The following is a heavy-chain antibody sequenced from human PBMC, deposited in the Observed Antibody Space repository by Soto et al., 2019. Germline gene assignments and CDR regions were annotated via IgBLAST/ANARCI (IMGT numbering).Heavy chain of an antibody. Sequence: GGSLRLSCAASGFTFSSYGMHWVRQAPGKGLEWVSYISSSSSTIYYADSVKGRFTISRDNAKNSLYLQMNSLRAEDTAVYYCARDRRSDFAAFDIWGQGTMVTVSS. CDR3: ARDRRSDFAAFDI. CDR1: GFTFSSYG. J-gene: IGHJ3*02. V-gene: IGHV3-48*01. CDR2: ISSSSSTI. D-gene: IGHD2-21*02.